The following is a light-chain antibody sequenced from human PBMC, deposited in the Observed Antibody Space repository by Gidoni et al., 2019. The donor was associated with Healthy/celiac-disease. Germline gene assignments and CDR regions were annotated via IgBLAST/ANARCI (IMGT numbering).Light chain of an antibody. CDR1: QSISSY. CDR3: QQSYSTLYT. J-gene: IGKJ2*01. CDR2: AAS. V-gene: IGKV1-39*01. Sequence: DIQMTPSPSSLSASVGDRVTITFRASQSISSYLNWYQQKPGKAPKLLIYAASSLQSGVPSRFSGSGSGTDFTLTISSLQPEDFATYYCQQSYSTLYTFGQGTKLEIK.